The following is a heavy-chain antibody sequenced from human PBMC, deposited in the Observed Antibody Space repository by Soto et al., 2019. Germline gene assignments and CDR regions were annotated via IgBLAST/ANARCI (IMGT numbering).Heavy chain of an antibody. CDR1: GGSISSGGYY. J-gene: IGHJ4*02. V-gene: IGHV4-31*03. Sequence: TLSLTCTVSGGSISSGGYYWSWIRQHPGKGLEWIGYIYYSGSTYYNPSLKSRVTISVDTSKNQFSLKLSSVTAADTAVYYCARGDDYGDYGGGNFDYWGQGTLVTVSS. D-gene: IGHD4-17*01. CDR3: ARGDDYGDYGGGNFDY. CDR2: IYYSGST.